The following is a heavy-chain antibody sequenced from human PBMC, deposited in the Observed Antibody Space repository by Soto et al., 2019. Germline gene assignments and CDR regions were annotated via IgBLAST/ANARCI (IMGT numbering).Heavy chain of an antibody. J-gene: IGHJ6*02. CDR1: GASITSGSYY. V-gene: IGHV4-61*02. Sequence: SETLSLTCTVSGASITSGSYYWSWIRQPAGKGLEWIGRIYTSGSTNYNPSLKSRVTMSVDTSKNQFSLKLSSVTAADTAVYYCARAGSGKYYYYYYGMDVWGQGTTVTVSS. CDR2: IYTSGST. D-gene: IGHD2-15*01. CDR3: ARAGSGKYYYYYYGMDV.